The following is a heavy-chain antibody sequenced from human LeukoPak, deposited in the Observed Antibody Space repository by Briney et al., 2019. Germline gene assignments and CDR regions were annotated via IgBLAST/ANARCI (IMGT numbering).Heavy chain of an antibody. J-gene: IGHJ1*01. CDR2: INHSGST. CDR1: GGSFSGYY. Sequence: PSETLSLTCAVYGGSFSGYYWSWIRQPPGKGLEWIGEINHSGSTNYNPSLKSRVTISVDTSKNQFSLKLSSVTAADTAVYYCARGSRAVLRYIQHWGQGTLVTVSS. V-gene: IGHV4-34*01. CDR3: ARGSRAVLRYIQH. D-gene: IGHD6-6*01.